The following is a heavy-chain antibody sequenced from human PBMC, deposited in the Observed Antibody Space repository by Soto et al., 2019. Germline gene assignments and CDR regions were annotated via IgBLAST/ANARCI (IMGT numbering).Heavy chain of an antibody. V-gene: IGHV1-3*01. J-gene: IGHJ4*02. D-gene: IGHD2-8*01. Sequence: QVQLVQSGAEVKKPGASVKVSCKASGYTFTSYAMHWVRQAPGQRLEWMGLITAGNGNTKYSQKFQGRVTITRGTPASTAYMDLSSMRSEDTALYYCACGRGVPDGTGDYWGQGTLVTFSS. CDR2: ITAGNGNT. CDR3: ACGRGVPDGTGDY. CDR1: GYTFTSYA.